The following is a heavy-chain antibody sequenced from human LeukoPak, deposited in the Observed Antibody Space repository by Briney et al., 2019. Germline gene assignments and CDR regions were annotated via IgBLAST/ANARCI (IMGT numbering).Heavy chain of an antibody. Sequence: EASVKVSCKASGYTFTSYYMHWVRQAPGQGLEWMGIINPSGGSTSYAQKFQGRVTMTRNTSTSTVYMELSSLRSEDTAVYYCARYVAGLYLFDYWGQGTLVTVSS. D-gene: IGHD1-14*01. V-gene: IGHV1-46*01. CDR2: INPSGGST. CDR3: ARYVAGLYLFDY. J-gene: IGHJ4*02. CDR1: GYTFTSYY.